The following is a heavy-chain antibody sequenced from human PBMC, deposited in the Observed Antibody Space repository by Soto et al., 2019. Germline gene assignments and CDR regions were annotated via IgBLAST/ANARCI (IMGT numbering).Heavy chain of an antibody. V-gene: IGHV3-74*01. CDR3: AVAMVRGNPKRAFDL. J-gene: IGHJ3*01. D-gene: IGHD3-10*01. Sequence: DVQLVESGGGLVQRGGSLRLSCAASGFTFSSHWMHWVRQLPGKGLVWVARINHDGRITDYADSVKGRFTISRDNAMDTVYLQMNSLSAEDTALYYCAVAMVRGNPKRAFDLWGQGTMVTVSS. CDR2: INHDGRIT. CDR1: GFTFSSHW.